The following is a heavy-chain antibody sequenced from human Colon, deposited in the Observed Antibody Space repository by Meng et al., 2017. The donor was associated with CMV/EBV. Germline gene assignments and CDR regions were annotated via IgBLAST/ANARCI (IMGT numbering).Heavy chain of an antibody. D-gene: IGHD4/OR15-4a*01. Sequence: QVQLQESGPGLVKPSETLSLTCTVSGDSISNYYWSWIRQSPGKGLEWIGYIYSSGSTNYNPSLKSRVTISIDTSKNQFSLKLTSATAADTAVYYCAKGRAQNDYWFDPWGQGTVVTVSS. CDR3: AKGRAQNDYWFDP. CDR1: GDSISNYY. CDR2: IYSSGST. J-gene: IGHJ5*02. V-gene: IGHV4-59*01.